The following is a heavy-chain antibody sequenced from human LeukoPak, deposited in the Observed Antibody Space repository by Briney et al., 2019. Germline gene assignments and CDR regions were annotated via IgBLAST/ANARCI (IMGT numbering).Heavy chain of an antibody. V-gene: IGHV4-39*01. D-gene: IGHD6-13*01. CDR2: IYYSGST. CDR1: GGSISSSSYY. CDR3: ARLGAKYSSSWYRFDP. Sequence: SETLSLTCTVSGGSISSSSYYWGWIRQPPGKGLEWIGSIYYSGSTYYNPSLKSRVTISVDTSKNQFSLKLSSVTAADTAVYYCARLGAKYSSSWYRFDPWGQGTLVTVSS. J-gene: IGHJ5*02.